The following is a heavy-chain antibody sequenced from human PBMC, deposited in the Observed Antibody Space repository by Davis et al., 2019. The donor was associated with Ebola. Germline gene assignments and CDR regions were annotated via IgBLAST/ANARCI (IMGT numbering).Heavy chain of an antibody. V-gene: IGHV1-18*04. J-gene: IGHJ5*02. CDR2: INPHNGNT. D-gene: IGHD6-19*01. CDR1: GYTFTNYG. Sequence: AASVKVSCKASGYTFTNYGITWVRQAPGQGLEWMGWINPHNGNTNYAQNVQGRVTMTTDTSTSTAYMELRSLRSDDTAVYYCARLRLANYNWFDPWGQGTLVTVSS. CDR3: ARLRLANYNWFDP.